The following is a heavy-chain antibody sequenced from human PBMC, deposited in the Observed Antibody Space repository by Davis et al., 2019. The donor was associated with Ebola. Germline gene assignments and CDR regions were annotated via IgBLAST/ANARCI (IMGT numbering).Heavy chain of an antibody. CDR1: GGSISNYY. CDR3: AREAPYCSGGRCYDY. J-gene: IGHJ4*02. V-gene: IGHV4-59*01. CDR2: IYHSGST. Sequence: MPSETLSLTCTVSGGSISNYYWSWIRQPPGKGLEWIGYIYHSGSTNYNPSLKSRVTLSVDTSKNQFSLKLSSVTAANTAVYYCAREAPYCSGGRCYDYWGQGTLVTVSS. D-gene: IGHD2-15*01.